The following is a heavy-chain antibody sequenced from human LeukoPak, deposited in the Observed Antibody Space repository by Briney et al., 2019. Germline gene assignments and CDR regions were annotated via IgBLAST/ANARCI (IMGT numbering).Heavy chain of an antibody. V-gene: IGHV2-5*02. CDR3: AHRLESGYDGYYFDY. CDR1: GFSLSTSGVG. D-gene: IGHD5-12*01. Sequence: SGPTLVNPTQTLTLTCTFSGFSLSTSGVGAGWIRQPPGKALEWLALIYWDDDKRYSPSLKSRLTITKDTSKNQVVLTMTNMDPVDTATYYCAHRLESGYDGYYFDYWGQGTLVTVSS. CDR2: IYWDDDK. J-gene: IGHJ4*02.